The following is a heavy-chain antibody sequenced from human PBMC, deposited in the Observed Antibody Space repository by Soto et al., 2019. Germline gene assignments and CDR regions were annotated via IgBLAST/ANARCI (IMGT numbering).Heavy chain of an antibody. CDR1: AFTLSSYW. CDR3: ARDYDFDFDI. CDR2: IKPDGSEK. Sequence: EVQLVESGGGLVQPGGSLRLSCEASAFTLSSYWMSWVRQAPGKGLEWVANIKPDGSEKYYVDSVKGRFTISRDNTKNSLYLQMSALRPEDTAIYYCARDYDFDFDIWGQGTLVTVSS. J-gene: IGHJ3*02. V-gene: IGHV3-7*01. D-gene: IGHD3-22*01.